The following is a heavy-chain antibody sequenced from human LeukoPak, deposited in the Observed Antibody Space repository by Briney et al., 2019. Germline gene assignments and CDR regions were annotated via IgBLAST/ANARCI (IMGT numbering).Heavy chain of an antibody. CDR2: IRYDGSNK. Sequence: GGSLRLSCAASGFTFSSYGMHWVRQAPGKGLEWVAFIRYDGSNKYYADSVKGRFTISRDNAKNTLYLQMNSLRAEDTAVYCCAKDFHSSSSVLDYWGQGTLVIVSS. J-gene: IGHJ4*02. V-gene: IGHV3-30*02. CDR1: GFTFSSYG. CDR3: AKDFHSSSSVLDY. D-gene: IGHD6-6*01.